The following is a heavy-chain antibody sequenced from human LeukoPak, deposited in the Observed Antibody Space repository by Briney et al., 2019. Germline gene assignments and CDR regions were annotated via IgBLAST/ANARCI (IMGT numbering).Heavy chain of an antibody. V-gene: IGHV1-69*13. CDR2: IIPVFGTA. J-gene: IGHJ4*02. CDR3: ARVQDTAMGRVDY. D-gene: IGHD5-18*01. CDR1: GGTFSSYA. Sequence: SVKVSCKASGGTFSSYAISWVRQAPRQGLEWMGGIIPVFGTANYAQKFQGRVTITADESTSTAYMELSSLRSEDTAVYYCARVQDTAMGRVDYWGQGTLVTVSS.